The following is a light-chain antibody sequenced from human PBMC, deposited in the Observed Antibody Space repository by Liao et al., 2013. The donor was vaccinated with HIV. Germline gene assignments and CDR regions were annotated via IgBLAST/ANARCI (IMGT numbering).Light chain of an antibody. CDR1: NIGSKS. Sequence: SYELTQPPSVSVAPGKTARITCGGNNIGSKSVHWYQQRPGQAPVLVIYYDSDRPSAIPERFSGSNSGNTATLSISRVEAGDEADYYCQVWDSNSDHPYVFGTGTKVTVL. CDR3: QVWDSNSDHPYV. J-gene: IGLJ1*01. CDR2: YDS. V-gene: IGLV3-21*01.